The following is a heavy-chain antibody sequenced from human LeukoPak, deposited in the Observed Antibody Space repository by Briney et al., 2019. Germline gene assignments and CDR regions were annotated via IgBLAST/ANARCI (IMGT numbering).Heavy chain of an antibody. D-gene: IGHD1-26*01. Sequence: GESLKISCKGSGYSFTSYWIAWVRQMPGKGLEWMAIIYPGDSDTRYGPSFQGQVTISADKSITTAYLQASSLKASDPALYYSASRGSGGSYWGWGQGILVTVSS. J-gene: IGHJ4*02. CDR3: ASRGSGGSYWG. V-gene: IGHV5-51*01. CDR2: IYPGDSDT. CDR1: GYSFTSYW.